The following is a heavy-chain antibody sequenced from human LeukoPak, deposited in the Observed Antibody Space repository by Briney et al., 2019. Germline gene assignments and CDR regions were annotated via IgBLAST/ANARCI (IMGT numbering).Heavy chain of an antibody. V-gene: IGHV4-59*01. D-gene: IGHD3-22*01. CDR2: IYYSGST. J-gene: IGHJ4*02. CDR1: GGSISSYY. Sequence: SETLPLTCTVSGGSISSYYWSWIRQPPGKGLEWIGYIYYSGSTNYNPSLKSRVTISVDTSKNQFSLKLSSVTAADTAVYYCARYIGGTSGYYLYSDYWGQGTLVTVSS. CDR3: ARYIGGTSGYYLYSDY.